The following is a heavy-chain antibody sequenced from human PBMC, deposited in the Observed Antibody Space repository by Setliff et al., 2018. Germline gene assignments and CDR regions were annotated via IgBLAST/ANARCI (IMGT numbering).Heavy chain of an antibody. CDR1: GGSISNFY. V-gene: IGHV4-4*08. D-gene: IGHD3-10*01. CDR2: ISPGRSI. Sequence: SETLSLTCSVSGGSISNFYWSWIRQPPGKGLEWIGSISPGRSINYNPSLRSRGTISGDTSKNQISLNLSSGTAADTAVYYCARDRRDYIGAGSSEIDYYYYYYMDVWGKGTTVTVSS. CDR3: ARDRRDYIGAGSSEIDYYYYYYMDV. J-gene: IGHJ6*03.